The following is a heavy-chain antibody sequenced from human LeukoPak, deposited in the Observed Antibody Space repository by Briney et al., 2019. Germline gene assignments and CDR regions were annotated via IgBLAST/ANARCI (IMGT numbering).Heavy chain of an antibody. CDR3: ARDQFGGYWFDP. Sequence: ASVKVSCKASGGTFSSYAISWVRQAPGQGLEWMGWISAYNGYTNYVQKLQGRVTMTTDTSTSTAYMELRSLRSDDTAVYYCARDQFGGYWFDPWGQGTLVTVSS. CDR2: ISAYNGYT. CDR1: GGTFSSYA. D-gene: IGHD3-10*01. J-gene: IGHJ5*02. V-gene: IGHV1-18*01.